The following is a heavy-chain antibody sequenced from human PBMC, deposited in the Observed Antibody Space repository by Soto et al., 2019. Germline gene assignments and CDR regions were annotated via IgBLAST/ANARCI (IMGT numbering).Heavy chain of an antibody. CDR2: ISSSGSTI. CDR3: ARDPWNNWNYAPGAFDI. D-gene: IGHD1-7*01. Sequence: GGSLRLSCAASGFTFSDYYMSWIRQAPGKGLEWVSYISSSGSTIYYADSVKGRFTISRDNAKNSLYLQMNSLRAEDTAVYYCARDPWNNWNYAPGAFDIWGQGTMVTVSS. CDR1: GFTFSDYY. V-gene: IGHV3-11*01. J-gene: IGHJ3*02.